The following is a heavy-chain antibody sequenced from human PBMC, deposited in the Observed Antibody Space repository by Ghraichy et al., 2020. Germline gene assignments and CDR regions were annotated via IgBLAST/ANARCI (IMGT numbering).Heavy chain of an antibody. J-gene: IGHJ4*02. CDR2: ISSSGTTK. CDR1: GFTFSDYY. D-gene: IGHD3-22*01. CDR3: ARVIYDSSGYPSGAGY. V-gene: IGHV3-11*01. Sequence: GGSLRLSCAASGFTFSDYYMSWIRQTPGKGLEWVSYISSSGTTKYYADSVKGRFTISRDNSKNSLYLQMNSLRAEDTAVFYCARVIYDSSGYPSGAGYWGQGTLVTVSS.